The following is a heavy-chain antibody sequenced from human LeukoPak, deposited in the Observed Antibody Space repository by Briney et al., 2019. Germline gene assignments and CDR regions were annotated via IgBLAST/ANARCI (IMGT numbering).Heavy chain of an antibody. V-gene: IGHV3-48*02. CDR1: GFTFSNFW. CDR2: ISSSSSTI. CDR3: TRVGGFQLPKFDY. J-gene: IGHJ4*02. D-gene: IGHD3-16*01. Sequence: GRSLRLSCSVSGFTFSNFWMDWVRHAPGKGLEWISYISSSSSTIYYADSVRGRFSISRDNAKNSGYLEMNSPGDEDTAFYYCTRVGGFQLPKFDYWGRGSLVTVSS.